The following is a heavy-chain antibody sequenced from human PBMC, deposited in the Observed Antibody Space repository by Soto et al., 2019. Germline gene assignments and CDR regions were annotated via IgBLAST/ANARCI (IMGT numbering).Heavy chain of an antibody. CDR1: GGSVSSGSYY. D-gene: IGHD6-13*01. CDR3: ASGTLSTIAEPDS. V-gene: IGHV4-61*01. J-gene: IGHJ4*02. CDR2: IYYSGST. Sequence: SETLSLTCTVSGGSVSSGSYYWSWIRQPPGKGLEWIGYIYYSGSTNYNPSLKSRVTISGDTSKNQFSLKLSSVTAADTAMYYCASGTLSTIAEPDSWGQGTLVTVSS.